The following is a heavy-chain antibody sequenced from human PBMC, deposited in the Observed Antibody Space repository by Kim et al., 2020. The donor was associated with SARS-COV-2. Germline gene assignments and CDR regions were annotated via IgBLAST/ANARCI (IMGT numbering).Heavy chain of an antibody. Sequence: GGSLRLSCAASGFTFSGSAMHWVRQASGKGLEWVGRIRSKANSYATAYAASVKGRFTISRDDSKNTAYLQMNSLKTEDTAVYYCTTHCSSTSCSLGSYYGMDVWGQGTTVTVSS. D-gene: IGHD2-2*01. CDR1: GFTFSGSA. CDR3: TTHCSSTSCSLGSYYGMDV. CDR2: IRSKANSYAT. J-gene: IGHJ6*02. V-gene: IGHV3-73*01.